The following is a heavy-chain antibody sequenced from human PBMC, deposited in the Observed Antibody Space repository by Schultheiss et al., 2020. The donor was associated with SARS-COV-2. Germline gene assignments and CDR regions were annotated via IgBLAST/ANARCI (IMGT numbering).Heavy chain of an antibody. J-gene: IGHJ6*03. CDR2: ISSSSSYI. D-gene: IGHD6-19*01. CDR1: GFTFSDYY. Sequence: GGSLRLSCAASGFTFSDYYMSWVRQAPGKGLEWVSSISSSSSYIYYADSVKGRFTISRDNAKNSLYLQMNSLRAEDTAVYYCAMAGSGWYGYYYYYMDVWGKGTTVTVSS. CDR3: AMAGSGWYGYYYYYMDV. V-gene: IGHV3-21*01.